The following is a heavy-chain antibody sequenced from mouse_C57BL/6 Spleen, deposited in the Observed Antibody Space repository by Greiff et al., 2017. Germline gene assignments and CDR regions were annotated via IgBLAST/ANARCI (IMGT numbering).Heavy chain of an antibody. J-gene: IGHJ4*01. D-gene: IGHD2-3*01. Sequence: EVHLVESGGGLVKPGGSLKLSCAASGFTFSSYAMSWVRQTPEKRLEWVATISDGGSYTYYPDNVKGRFTISRDNAKNNLYLQMSHLKSEDTAMYYCARVDGYYDYYAMDYWGQGTSVTVSS. CDR2: ISDGGSYT. CDR3: ARVDGYYDYYAMDY. V-gene: IGHV5-4*01. CDR1: GFTFSSYA.